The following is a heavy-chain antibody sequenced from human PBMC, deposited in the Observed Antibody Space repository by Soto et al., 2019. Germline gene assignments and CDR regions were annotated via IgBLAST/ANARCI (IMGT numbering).Heavy chain of an antibody. Sequence: SVKVSCKASGYPFTDNQIHWLRRAPGQGLEWMGRINPKSDDTNYAQKFQGRVTMTRDTSIDTAYLELTGLTSDDTATYYCARKHSLDYIRWGLDPWGQGTLVTVSS. V-gene: IGHV1-2*02. D-gene: IGHD4-4*01. J-gene: IGHJ5*02. CDR2: INPKSDDT. CDR1: GYPFTDNQ. CDR3: ARKHSLDYIRWGLDP.